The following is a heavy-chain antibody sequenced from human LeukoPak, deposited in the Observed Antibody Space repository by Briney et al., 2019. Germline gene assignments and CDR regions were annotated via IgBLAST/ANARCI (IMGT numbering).Heavy chain of an antibody. Sequence: GGSLRLSCAASGFTFNSYWMAWVRQAPGKGLEWVANIKQDGNKKYYVDSVKGRFTISRDNAKNSLYLQMNSLRAEGTAVYYCAPEAGYWGQGTLVTVSS. CDR2: IKQDGNKK. V-gene: IGHV3-7*01. CDR3: APEAGY. CDR1: GFTFNSYW. J-gene: IGHJ4*02.